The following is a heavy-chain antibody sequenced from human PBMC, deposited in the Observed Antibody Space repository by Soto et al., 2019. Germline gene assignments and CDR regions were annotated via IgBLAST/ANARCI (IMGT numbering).Heavy chain of an antibody. CDR3: ARGKNYDILSGYIRDAFAI. J-gene: IGHJ3*02. D-gene: IGHD3-9*01. CDR1: GYTFTSYG. CDR2: ISAYNGNT. Sequence: ASVKVSCKASGYTFTSYGISWVRQAPGQGLEWMGWISAYNGNTNYAQKLQGRVTMTTDTSTSTAYMELRSLRSDDTAVYYCARGKNYDILSGYIRDAFAIWGQGTMVTVSS. V-gene: IGHV1-18*01.